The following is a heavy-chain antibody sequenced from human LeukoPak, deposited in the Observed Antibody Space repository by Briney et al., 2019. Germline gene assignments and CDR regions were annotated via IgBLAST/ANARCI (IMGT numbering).Heavy chain of an antibody. CDR2: IIPILGIA. J-gene: IGHJ5*02. CDR1: GFTFSSYA. Sequence: PGGSLRLSCAASGFTFSSYAISWVRQAPGQGLEWMGRIIPILGIANYAQKFQGRVTITADKSTSTAYMELSSLRSEDTAVYYCARDTSATWGQGTLVTVSS. CDR3: ARDTSAT. V-gene: IGHV1-69*04.